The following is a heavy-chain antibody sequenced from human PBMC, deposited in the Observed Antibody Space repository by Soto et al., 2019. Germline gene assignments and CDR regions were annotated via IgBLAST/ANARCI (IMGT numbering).Heavy chain of an antibody. CDR2: VKERGGGT. J-gene: IGHJ6*02. CDR3: AKEESRSLDV. V-gene: IGHV3-23*01. CDR1: GFTLSTYA. Sequence: PGGSLRLSCAASGFTLSTYAISWVRQAPGKGLEWVSAVKERGGGTYYADSVKGRFTVSRDDSSNKLYLQMNSLRAEDTAVYYCAKEESRSLDVWGQGTTVTVSS.